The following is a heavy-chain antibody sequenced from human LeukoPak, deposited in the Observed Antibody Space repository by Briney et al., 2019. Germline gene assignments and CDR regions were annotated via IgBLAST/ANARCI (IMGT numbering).Heavy chain of an antibody. CDR2: ISAYNGNT. D-gene: IGHD6-19*01. CDR3: ARAFRVFSSGWYFDY. V-gene: IGHV1-18*01. J-gene: IGHJ4*02. CDR1: GYTFTSYG. Sequence: ASVKVSCKASGYTFTSYGISWVRQAPGQGLEWMGWISAYNGNTNYAQKLQGRVTMTTDTSTSTAYMELSRLRSDDTAVYYCARAFRVFSSGWYFDYWGQGTLVTVSS.